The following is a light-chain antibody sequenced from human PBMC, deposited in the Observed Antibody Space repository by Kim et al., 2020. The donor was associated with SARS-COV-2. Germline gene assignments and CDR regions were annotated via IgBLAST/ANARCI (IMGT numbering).Light chain of an antibody. CDR2: GKN. CDR1: SLRSYY. V-gene: IGLV3-19*01. CDR3: NSRDSSGNHLEVV. Sequence: SSELTQDPAESVALGQTVRITCQGDSLRSYYASWYQQKPGQAPVLVIYGKNNRPSGIPDRFSGSSSGNTASLTITGAQAEDEADYYCNSRDSSGNHLEVV. J-gene: IGLJ2*01.